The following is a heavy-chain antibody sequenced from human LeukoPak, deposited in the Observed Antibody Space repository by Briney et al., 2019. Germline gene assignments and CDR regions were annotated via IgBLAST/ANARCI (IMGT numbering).Heavy chain of an antibody. CDR1: GFTFSSYG. Sequence: PGGSLRLSCAASGFTFSSYGMHWVRQAPGKGLEWVAFIRYDGSNKYYADSVKGRFTISRDNSKNTLYLQMNSLRAEDTAVYYCAKDRDDFWSGYYKGDFDYWGQGTLVTVSS. CDR2: IRYDGSNK. J-gene: IGHJ4*02. V-gene: IGHV3-30*02. D-gene: IGHD3-3*01. CDR3: AKDRDDFWSGYYKGDFDY.